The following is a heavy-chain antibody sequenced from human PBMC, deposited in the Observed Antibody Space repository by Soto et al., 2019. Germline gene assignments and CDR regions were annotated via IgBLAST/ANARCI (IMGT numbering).Heavy chain of an antibody. Sequence: ASVKVSCKASGGTFSTYAINWVRQAPGQGLEWMGGIIPIFGTANYAQKFQDRVTITADESTSTAYMELSSLRSEDTAVYYCASHSFYYDSSGYYPPLGYWGQGTMVTVSS. CDR2: IIPIFGTA. V-gene: IGHV1-69*13. CDR3: ASHSFYYDSSGYYPPLGY. D-gene: IGHD3-22*01. J-gene: IGHJ4*02. CDR1: GGTFSTYA.